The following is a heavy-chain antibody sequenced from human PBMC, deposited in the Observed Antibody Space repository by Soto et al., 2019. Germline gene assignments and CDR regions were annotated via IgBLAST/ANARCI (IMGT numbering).Heavy chain of an antibody. V-gene: IGHV1-69*01. D-gene: IGHD3-22*01. Sequence: QVQLVQSGAEVKKPGSSVKVSCKASGGTFSSYAISWVRQAPGQGLEWMGGIIPIFGTANYAQKFQGRVTITADESTSTAYMELSSLRSEDTAVYYCARPDAAYYHDSSGYYQEFDYWGQGTLVTVSS. CDR1: GGTFSSYA. CDR2: IIPIFGTA. J-gene: IGHJ4*02. CDR3: ARPDAAYYHDSSGYYQEFDY.